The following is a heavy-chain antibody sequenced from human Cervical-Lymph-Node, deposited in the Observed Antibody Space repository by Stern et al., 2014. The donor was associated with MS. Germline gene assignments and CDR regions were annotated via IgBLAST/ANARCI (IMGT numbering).Heavy chain of an antibody. CDR2: IWYDASNP. CDR1: GFSFSRYA. D-gene: IGHD6-13*01. V-gene: IGHV3-33*01. J-gene: IGHJ4*02. CDR3: ASAYSSSHYYFDY. Sequence: QVQLVQSGGGVVQPGRSLRLSCAASGFSFSRYAMHWVRQAPGKGLEWVALIWYDASNPYYADSVTGRFTISRDNFKNTLYLQMNSLRAEDTAVYYCASAYSSSHYYFDYWGQGTLVTVSS.